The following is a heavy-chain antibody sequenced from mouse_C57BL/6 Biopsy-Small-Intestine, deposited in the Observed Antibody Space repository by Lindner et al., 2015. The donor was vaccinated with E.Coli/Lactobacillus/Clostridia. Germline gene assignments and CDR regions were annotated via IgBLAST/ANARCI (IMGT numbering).Heavy chain of an antibody. CDR1: GYTFTGYW. Sequence: VQLQESGPELMKPGASVKLSCKATGYTFTGYWIEWVKQRPGHGLEWIGEILPISGTTKYNERFKDKATFTADSSSSTAYMQLSSLTTEDSAVYYCSRRDYYFDYWGQGTTVTVSS. CDR3: SRRDYYFDY. V-gene: IGHV1-9*01. J-gene: IGHJ2*01. CDR2: ILPISGTT.